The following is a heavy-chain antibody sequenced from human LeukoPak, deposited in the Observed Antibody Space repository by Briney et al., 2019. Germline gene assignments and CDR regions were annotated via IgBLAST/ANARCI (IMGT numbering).Heavy chain of an antibody. Sequence: GASVNVSCKASGYTFTTYGISWVRQAPGQGLEWIGWISTYNGNTNYAQKLQGRVTMTTDTSTSTVYMELRSLTSDDTAVYYCARGDSSSWYKAFDIWGQGTMVTVSS. D-gene: IGHD6-13*01. CDR2: ISTYNGNT. CDR1: GYTFTTYG. V-gene: IGHV1-18*01. CDR3: ARGDSSSWYKAFDI. J-gene: IGHJ3*02.